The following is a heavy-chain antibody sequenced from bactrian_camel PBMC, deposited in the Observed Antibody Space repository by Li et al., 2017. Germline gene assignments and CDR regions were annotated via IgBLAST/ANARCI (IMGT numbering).Heavy chain of an antibody. CDR2: IYTDYSGNGSP. D-gene: IGHD4*01. V-gene: IGHV3S54*01. J-gene: IGHJ4*01. Sequence: HVQLVESGGASVQAGESLRLSCVASGGSFSDQMGWYRQTPGKEREGVASIYTDYSGNGSPYYADSVKGRFTISRDNAKSALYLQLNSLKTVDTGVYYCVKERGGRRFYVSAYDEQQGTQVTVS. CDR1: GGSFSDQ.